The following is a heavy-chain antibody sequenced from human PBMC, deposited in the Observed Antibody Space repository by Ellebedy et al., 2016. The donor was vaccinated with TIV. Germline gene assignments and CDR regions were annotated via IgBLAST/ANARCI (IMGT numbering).Heavy chain of an antibody. V-gene: IGHV3-30*02. Sequence: PGGSLRLSCAASDFTFSAYGMHWVRQVPGKGLEWVAFIRYDESLKYYADSVKGRFTISRDNSMNTLYLQMNSLRPQDTAVYYCAKDFSTVNLSMFDLWGQGTLVTVSS. J-gene: IGHJ4*02. CDR3: AKDFSTVNLSMFDL. CDR2: IRYDESLK. CDR1: DFTFSAYG. D-gene: IGHD4-17*01.